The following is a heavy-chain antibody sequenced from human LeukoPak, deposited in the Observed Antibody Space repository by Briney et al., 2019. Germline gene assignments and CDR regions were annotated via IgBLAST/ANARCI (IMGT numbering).Heavy chain of an antibody. CDR1: GFTVSSSY. J-gene: IGHJ4*02. V-gene: IGHV3-23*01. CDR3: AKDESGSYFN. CDR2: ISGSGGST. D-gene: IGHD1-26*01. Sequence: GGSLRLSCAASGFTVSSSYMSWVRQAPGKGLEWVSAISGSGGSTYYADSVKGRFTISRDNSKNTLYLQMNSLRAEDTAVYYCAKDESGSYFNWGQGTLVTVSS.